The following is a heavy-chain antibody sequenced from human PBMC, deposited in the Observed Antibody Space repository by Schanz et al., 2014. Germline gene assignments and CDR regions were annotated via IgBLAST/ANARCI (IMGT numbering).Heavy chain of an antibody. CDR1: GYTFNNHG. V-gene: IGHV1-18*01. D-gene: IGHD3-10*01. CDR2: ISVYHGHT. J-gene: IGHJ6*02. CDR3: VRDAGWAFGDYHGMDV. Sequence: QVQLVQSGGEVKKPGASATVSCKASGYTFNNHGISWVRQAPGQGLEWMGWISVYHGHTNYAEKVHGRVTMTTDTSTSTAYMELRSLISDDTAVYYCVRDAGWAFGDYHGMDVCGQGTSVNVSS.